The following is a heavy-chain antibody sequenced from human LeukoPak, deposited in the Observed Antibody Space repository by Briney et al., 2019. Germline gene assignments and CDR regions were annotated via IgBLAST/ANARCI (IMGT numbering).Heavy chain of an antibody. Sequence: PSETLSLTCTASGGSIGSYYWSWIRQPPGKGLEWIGYIYYGGNTDHNPSLKSRVSISVDTSKNQVSLRLTSVTAADTAVYYCARGTISMDVWGRGTTVTISS. CDR3: ARGTISMDV. D-gene: IGHD3-9*01. CDR2: IYYGGNT. V-gene: IGHV4-59*01. CDR1: GGSIGSYY. J-gene: IGHJ6*03.